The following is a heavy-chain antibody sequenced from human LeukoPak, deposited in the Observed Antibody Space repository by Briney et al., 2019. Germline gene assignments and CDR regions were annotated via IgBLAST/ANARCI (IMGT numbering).Heavy chain of an antibody. CDR1: GYTFTSYG. V-gene: IGHV1-18*01. Sequence: ASVKVSCKASGYTFTSYGISWVRQAPGQGLEWMGWISAYNGNTNYAQKFQGRVTMTRDTSISTAYMELSRLRSDDTAVYYCARGLNYYDSSGYYYPGYYYYYMDVWGKGTTVTISS. CDR2: ISAYNGNT. CDR3: ARGLNYYDSSGYYYPGYYYYYMDV. D-gene: IGHD3-22*01. J-gene: IGHJ6*03.